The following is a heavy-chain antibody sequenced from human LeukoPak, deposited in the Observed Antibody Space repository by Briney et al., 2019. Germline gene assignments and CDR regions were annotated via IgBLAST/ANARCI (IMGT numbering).Heavy chain of an antibody. Sequence: ASGKVSCKASGYTFTSYYMHWVRQAPGQGLEWMGWISAYKGNTNFEQKLQGRVTMTTDTSTSTAYMDLRSLRSDDTAVYYCARDQAATNTQVRFCLDWGQGTLVTVS. J-gene: IGHJ4*02. D-gene: IGHD3-9*01. CDR3: ARDQAATNTQVRFCLD. CDR2: ISAYKGNT. CDR1: GYTFTSYY. V-gene: IGHV1-18*04.